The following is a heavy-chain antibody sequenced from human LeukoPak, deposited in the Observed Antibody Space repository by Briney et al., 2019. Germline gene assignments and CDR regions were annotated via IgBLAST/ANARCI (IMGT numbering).Heavy chain of an antibody. D-gene: IGHD5-12*01. J-gene: IGHJ4*02. CDR3: ATRYSGSLDYHFDY. Sequence: PGGSLRLSCAASGFTLSSYAMSWVRQAPGKGLEWVSAISVSGNTYHADSVKGRFTISRDNAKNSLYLQMNSLRAEDTAVYYCATRYSGSLDYHFDYWGQGTLVTVSS. CDR2: ISVSGNT. V-gene: IGHV3-23*01. CDR1: GFTLSSYA.